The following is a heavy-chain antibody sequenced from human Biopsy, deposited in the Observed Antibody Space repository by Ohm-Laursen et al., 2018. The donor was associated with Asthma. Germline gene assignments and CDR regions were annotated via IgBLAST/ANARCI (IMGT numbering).Heavy chain of an antibody. Sequence: GATVKISCKASGYTFIHFAIHWVRQAPGQRLEWMGWINAGDGNTEYSQKFQGRVTITRDTSASTAYMDLRSLRSEDTAMYYCARTYYDFLTGQVNDAFALWGQGTMVTVSS. CDR2: INAGDGNT. J-gene: IGHJ3*01. D-gene: IGHD3-9*01. CDR3: ARTYYDFLTGQVNDAFAL. V-gene: IGHV1-3*01. CDR1: GYTFIHFA.